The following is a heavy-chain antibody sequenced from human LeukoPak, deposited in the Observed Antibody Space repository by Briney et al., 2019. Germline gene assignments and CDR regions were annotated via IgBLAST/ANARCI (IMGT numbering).Heavy chain of an antibody. Sequence: GGSLRLSCAASGFTFSSYAMTWVRQAPGKGLEWLSYISSIGTTIYYADSVKGRFTISRDNAKNSLYLQMNSLRAEDTAVYYCARPEPPTYSNGYMDVWGKGTTVTVSS. V-gene: IGHV3-48*03. CDR1: GFTFSSYA. J-gene: IGHJ6*03. CDR2: ISSIGTTI. CDR3: ARPEPPTYSNGYMDV. D-gene: IGHD4-11*01.